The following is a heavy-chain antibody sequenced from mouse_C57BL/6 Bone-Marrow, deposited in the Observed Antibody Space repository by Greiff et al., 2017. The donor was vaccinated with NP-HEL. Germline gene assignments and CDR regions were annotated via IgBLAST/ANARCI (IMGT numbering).Heavy chain of an antibody. CDR2: IDPSDSYT. J-gene: IGHJ4*01. Sequence: QVQLQQPGAELVMPGASVKLSCKASGYTFTSYWMHWVKQRPGQGLEWIGEIDPSDSYTYYNQKFKGKSTLTVDKSSSTAYMQLSSLTSEDSAVYYCARKGRYGSSYNAMDYWGQGTSVTVSS. V-gene: IGHV1-69*01. CDR3: ARKGRYGSSYNAMDY. D-gene: IGHD1-1*01. CDR1: GYTFTSYW.